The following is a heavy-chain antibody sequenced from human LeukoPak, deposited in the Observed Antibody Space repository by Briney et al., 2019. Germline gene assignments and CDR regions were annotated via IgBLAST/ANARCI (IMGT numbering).Heavy chain of an antibody. Sequence: GGSLRLSCAASGFTFPSYAMSWVRQAPGKGLEWVSLIHNDAVGTYYAGSVKGRFTISRDNSKNTLYLQMNSLRAEDTAVYYCAKFRGLTTPLYHFDYWGQGTLVTVSS. CDR2: IHNDAVGT. D-gene: IGHD1-1*01. CDR3: AKFRGLTTPLYHFDY. V-gene: IGHV3-23*01. CDR1: GFTFPSYA. J-gene: IGHJ4*02.